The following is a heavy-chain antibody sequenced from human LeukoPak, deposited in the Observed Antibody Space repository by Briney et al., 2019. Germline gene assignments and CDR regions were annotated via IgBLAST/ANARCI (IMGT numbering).Heavy chain of an antibody. CDR3: ARMSNWNLGD. CDR2: ISPYSGDP. D-gene: IGHD1-1*01. J-gene: IGHJ6*04. CDR1: GYTFMNYG. V-gene: IGHV1-18*04. Sequence: ASVKVSCKASGYTFMNYGITWARQAPGQGLEWMGWISPYSGDPKYARKYQGRVTMTTDTSTTTAYMELRSLTSDDTAVYYCARMSNWNLGDWGKGTTVTVSS.